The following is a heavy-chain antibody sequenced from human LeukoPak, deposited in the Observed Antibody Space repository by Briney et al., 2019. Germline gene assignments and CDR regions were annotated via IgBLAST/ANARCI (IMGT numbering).Heavy chain of an antibody. CDR2: ISYDGSNK. D-gene: IGHD3-22*01. V-gene: IGHV3-30-3*01. CDR1: GFTFSSYA. Sequence: PGRSLRLSCAASGFTFSSYAMHWVRQAPGKGLEWVAVISYDGSNKYYADSVKGRFTISRDNSKNTLYLQMNSLRAEDTAVYYCARDRDDSSGLLDYWGQGTLVTVSS. CDR3: ARDRDDSSGLLDY. J-gene: IGHJ4*02.